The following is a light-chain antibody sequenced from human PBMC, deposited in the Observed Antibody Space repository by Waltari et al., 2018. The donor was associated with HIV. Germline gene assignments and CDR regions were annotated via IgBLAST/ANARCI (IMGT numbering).Light chain of an antibody. CDR3: HQYNSWPPRYT. Sequence: EIVMTQSPATLSLSPGERAILSCRASQSVASSLAWYQQKPGQAPRLLLYGASTRAAGIPGRVSGSGSGTEFTLTISSLQSEDSAIYFCHQYNSWPPRYTFGQGTKLEI. CDR2: GAS. CDR1: QSVASS. J-gene: IGKJ2*01. V-gene: IGKV3-15*01.